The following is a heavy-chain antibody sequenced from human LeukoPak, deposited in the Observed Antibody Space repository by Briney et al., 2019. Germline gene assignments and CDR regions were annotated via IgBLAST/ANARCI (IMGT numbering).Heavy chain of an antibody. J-gene: IGHJ4*02. CDR3: AKDMVPGYSYGYELADY. V-gene: IGHV3-23*01. CDR1: GFTFSSYG. D-gene: IGHD5-18*01. Sequence: PGGSLRLSCAASGFTFSSYGMSWVRQAPGKGLEWVSAISGSGGSTYSAASVKGRFTISRDNSKNTLYLQMNSLRAEDTAVYYCAKDMVPGYSYGYELADYWGQGTLVTVSS. CDR2: ISGSGGST.